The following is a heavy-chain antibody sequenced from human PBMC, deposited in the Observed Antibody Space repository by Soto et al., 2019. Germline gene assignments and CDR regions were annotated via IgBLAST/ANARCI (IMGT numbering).Heavy chain of an antibody. CDR2: ISGSGGST. Sequence: PGGSLRLSCAASGFTFNSYAMSWVRQAPGKGLEWVSAISGSGGSTYYADSVKGRFTISRDNSKNTLYLQMNSLRAEDTAVYYCAKYIVVVPAARIGMDVWGQGTTVTVSS. CDR1: GFTFNSYA. D-gene: IGHD2-2*01. CDR3: AKYIVVVPAARIGMDV. V-gene: IGHV3-23*01. J-gene: IGHJ6*02.